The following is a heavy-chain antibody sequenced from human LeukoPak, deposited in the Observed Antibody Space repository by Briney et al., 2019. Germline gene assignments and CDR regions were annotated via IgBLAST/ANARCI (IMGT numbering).Heavy chain of an antibody. CDR3: ARGYCGGDCYSGLGAFDI. J-gene: IGHJ3*02. CDR2: IIPIFGTA. CDR1: GYTFTSYD. D-gene: IGHD2-21*01. V-gene: IGHV1-69*05. Sequence: SVKVSCKASGYTFTSYDINWVRQAPGQGLEWMGGIIPIFGTANYAQKFQGRVTITTDESTSTAYMELSSLRSEDTAVYYCARGYCGGDCYSGLGAFDIWGQGTMVTVSS.